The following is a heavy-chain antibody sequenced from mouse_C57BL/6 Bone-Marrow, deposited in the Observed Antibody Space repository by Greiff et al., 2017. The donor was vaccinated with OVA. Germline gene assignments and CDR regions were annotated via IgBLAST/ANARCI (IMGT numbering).Heavy chain of an antibody. V-gene: IGHV1-19*01. Sequence: EVKLQESGPVLVKPGASVKMSCKASGYTFTDYYMNWVKQSHGKSLEWIGVINPYNGGTSYNQKFKGKATLTVDKSSSTAYMELNSLTSEDSAVYYCASIYYYGSSYAWFAYWGQGTLVTVSA. CDR1: GYTFTDYY. D-gene: IGHD1-1*01. J-gene: IGHJ3*01. CDR3: ASIYYYGSSYAWFAY. CDR2: INPYNGGT.